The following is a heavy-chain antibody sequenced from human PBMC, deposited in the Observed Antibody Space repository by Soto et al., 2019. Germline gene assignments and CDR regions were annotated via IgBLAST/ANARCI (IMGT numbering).Heavy chain of an antibody. V-gene: IGHV1-69*13. CDR1: GGTFSSYA. Sequence: SVKVSCKASGGTFSSYAISWVRQAPGQGLEWMGGIIPIFGTANYAQKFQGRVTITADESTSTAYMELSSLRSEDTAVYYCARGSRVSGIAAAGSFTPNWLFYPWGQGTLVTVSS. J-gene: IGHJ5*02. D-gene: IGHD6-13*01. CDR2: IIPIFGTA. CDR3: ARGSRVSGIAAAGSFTPNWLFYP.